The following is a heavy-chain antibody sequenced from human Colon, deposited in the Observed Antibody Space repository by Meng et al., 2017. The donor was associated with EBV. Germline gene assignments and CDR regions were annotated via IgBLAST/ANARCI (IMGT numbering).Heavy chain of an antibody. CDR2: ISTNTGNP. CDR1: GYTFTRYP. CDR3: GTLKYTSGFYGPAY. Sequence: SGPALQAPWGCVNVSCKASGYTFTRYPMNWVRQAPGQGLEWMGWISTNTGNPTYAQGFTGRFVFSVDTSVSTAYLQISSLKAEDTAVYYCGTLKYTSGFYGPAYWGQGALVTVSS. D-gene: IGHD6-19*01. J-gene: IGHJ4*02. V-gene: IGHV7-4-1*02.